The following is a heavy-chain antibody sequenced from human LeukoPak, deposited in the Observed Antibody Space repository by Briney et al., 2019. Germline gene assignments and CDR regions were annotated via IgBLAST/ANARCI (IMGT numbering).Heavy chain of an antibody. CDR2: INHSGST. CDR3: TKNSGSYFSRFFDY. V-gene: IGHV4-34*01. CDR1: GGSFSGYY. D-gene: IGHD1-26*01. Sequence: SETLSLTCAVYGGSFSGYYWSWIRQPPGKGLEWIGEINHSGSTNYNPSLKSRVTISVDTSKNQFSLKLSSVTAADTAVYYCTKNSGSYFSRFFDYWGQGTLVTDSS. J-gene: IGHJ4*02.